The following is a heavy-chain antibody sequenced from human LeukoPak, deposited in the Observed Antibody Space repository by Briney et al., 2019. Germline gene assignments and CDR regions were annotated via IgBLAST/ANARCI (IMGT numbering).Heavy chain of an antibody. CDR1: GFTFSNAW. V-gene: IGHV3-15*01. Sequence: KTGGSLRLSCAASGFTFSNAWMSWVRQAPGKGLEWVGRIKSKTDGGTTDYAAPVKGRFTISRDDSKNTLYLQMYSLKTEDTAVYYCTTDFPPMVYALRGSNDYWGQGTLVTVSS. CDR2: IKSKTDGGTT. D-gene: IGHD2-8*01. J-gene: IGHJ4*02. CDR3: TTDFPPMVYALRGSNDY.